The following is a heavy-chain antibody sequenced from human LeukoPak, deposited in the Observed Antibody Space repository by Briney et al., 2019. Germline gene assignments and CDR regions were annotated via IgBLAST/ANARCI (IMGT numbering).Heavy chain of an antibody. D-gene: IGHD5-24*01. CDR3: ARDGRLDGYNGIVDN. CDR1: GFTFSNYW. V-gene: IGHV3-74*01. J-gene: IGHJ4*02. Sequence: GGSLRLSCAASGFTFSNYWMHWVRQAPGKGLVWVSSIKSNGRTTSYADSVKGRFTISRDNAKYTLYLQMNSLRVEDTAVYYCARDGRLDGYNGIVDNWGQGTLVTVSS. CDR2: IKSNGRTT.